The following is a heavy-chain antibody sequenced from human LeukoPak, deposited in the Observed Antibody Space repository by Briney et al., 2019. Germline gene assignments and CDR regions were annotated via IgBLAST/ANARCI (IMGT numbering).Heavy chain of an antibody. J-gene: IGHJ4*02. CDR1: GFTFSSYA. CDR2: ISYDGSNK. D-gene: IGHD3-22*01. V-gene: IGHV3-30*04. CDR3: ARDSGMIVLY. Sequence: GSSLRLSCAASGFTFSSYAMHWVRQAPGKGLEWVAVISYDGSNKYYADSVKGRFTISRDNSKNTLYLQMNSLRAEDTAVYYCARDSGMIVLYWGQGTLVTVSS.